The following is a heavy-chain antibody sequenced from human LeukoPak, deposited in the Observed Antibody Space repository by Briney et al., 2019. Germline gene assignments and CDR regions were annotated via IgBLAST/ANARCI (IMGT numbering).Heavy chain of an antibody. J-gene: IGHJ4*02. V-gene: IGHV4-39*01. CDR1: GGSIRSSSYY. D-gene: IGHD4/OR15-4a*01. CDR2: IYYSGST. Sequence: SETLSLTCTVPGGSIRSSSYYWGWIRQPPGKGLEWIGSIYYSGSTYSNPSLKSRVTISVDTSKNQFSLNLNSVTAADTAVYYCARQRWGDYGRVDYWGQGTLVTVSS. CDR3: ARQRWGDYGRVDY.